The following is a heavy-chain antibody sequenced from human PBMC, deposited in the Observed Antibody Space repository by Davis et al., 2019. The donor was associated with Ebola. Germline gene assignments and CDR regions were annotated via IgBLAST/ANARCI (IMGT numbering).Heavy chain of an antibody. CDR3: ARHKRDIVLVVYAPQWYYYYGMDV. CDR1: GGSISSGGYY. Sequence: SETLSLTCTVSGGSISSGGYYWSWIRQHPGKGLEWIGYIYYSGSTYYNPSLKSRVTISVDTSKNQFSLKLSSVTAADTAVYYCARHKRDIVLVVYAPQWYYYYGMDVWGQGTTVTVSS. D-gene: IGHD2-8*02. V-gene: IGHV4-39*01. CDR2: IYYSGST. J-gene: IGHJ6*02.